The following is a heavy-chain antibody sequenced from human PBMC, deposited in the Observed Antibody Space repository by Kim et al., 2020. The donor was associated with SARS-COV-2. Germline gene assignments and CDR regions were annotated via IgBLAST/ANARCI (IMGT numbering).Heavy chain of an antibody. Sequence: ASVKVSCKVSGYTLTELSMHWVRQAPGKGLEWMGGFDPEDGETIYAQKFQGRVTMTEDTSTDTAYMELSSLRSEGTAVYYCATAPPVIAVAGAYYYYYGMDVWGQGTTVTVSS. CDR2: FDPEDGET. CDR1: GYTLTELS. D-gene: IGHD6-19*01. CDR3: ATAPPVIAVAGAYYYYYGMDV. V-gene: IGHV1-24*01. J-gene: IGHJ6*02.